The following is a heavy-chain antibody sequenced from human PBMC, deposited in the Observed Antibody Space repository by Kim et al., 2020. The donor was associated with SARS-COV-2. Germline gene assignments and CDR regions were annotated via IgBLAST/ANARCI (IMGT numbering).Heavy chain of an antibody. CDR2: IYYSGST. J-gene: IGHJ6*03. V-gene: IGHV4-59*01. Sequence: SETLSLTCTVSGGSISSYYWSWIRQPPGKGLEWIGYIYYSGSTNYNPSLKSRVTISVDTSKNQFSLKLSSVTAADTAVYYCSRDRYETMVRGVMFHYYYYMNVGGKGTTFTGS. CDR3: SRDRYETMVRGVMFHYYYYMNV. CDR1: GGSISSYY. D-gene: IGHD3-10*01.